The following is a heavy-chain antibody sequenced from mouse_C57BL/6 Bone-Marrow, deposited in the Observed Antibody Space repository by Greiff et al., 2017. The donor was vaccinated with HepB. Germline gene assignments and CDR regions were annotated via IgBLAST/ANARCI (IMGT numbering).Heavy chain of an antibody. CDR2: IYPGDGDT. D-gene: IGHD1-1*01. J-gene: IGHJ3*01. CDR3: ARKGYGSSRAWFAY. V-gene: IGHV1-80*01. CDR1: GYAFSSYW. Sequence: QVQLQQSGAELVKPGASVKISCKASGYAFSSYWMNWVKQRPGKGLEWIGQIYPGDGDTNYNGKFKGKATLTADKSSSTAYMQPSSLTSEDSAVYFCARKGYGSSRAWFAYWGQGTLVTVSA.